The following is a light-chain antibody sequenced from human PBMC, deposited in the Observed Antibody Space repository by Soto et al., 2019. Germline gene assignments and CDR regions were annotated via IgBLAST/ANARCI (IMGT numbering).Light chain of an antibody. CDR3: CSYAGRYSYV. V-gene: IGLV2-11*01. J-gene: IGLJ1*01. CDR1: SSDVGGYNS. Sequence: QSVLTQPRSVSGSPGQSVTISCTGTSSDVGGYNSVSWYQHHPGKAPSLIIYDVNKRPSGVPDRFSGSKSENAASLTISGLQAEDEGDYYCCSYAGRYSYVFGSGTKVT. CDR2: DVN.